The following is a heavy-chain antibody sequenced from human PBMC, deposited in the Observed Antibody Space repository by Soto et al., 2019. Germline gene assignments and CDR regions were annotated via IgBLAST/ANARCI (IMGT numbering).Heavy chain of an antibody. D-gene: IGHD3-10*01. Sequence: GESLKISCKGSGYSFTSYWIGWVRQMPGKGLEWMGIIYPGDSDTRYSPSFQGQVTISADKSISTAYLQWSSLKASDTAMYYCARSIDGSGDYYYMDVWGKGTTVTVSS. CDR2: IYPGDSDT. CDR3: ARSIDGSGDYYYMDV. V-gene: IGHV5-51*01. CDR1: GYSFTSYW. J-gene: IGHJ6*03.